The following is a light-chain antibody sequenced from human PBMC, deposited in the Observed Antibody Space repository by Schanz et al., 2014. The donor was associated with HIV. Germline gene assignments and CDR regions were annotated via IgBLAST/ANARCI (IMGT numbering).Light chain of an antibody. V-gene: IGLV2-8*01. CDR3: SSKGGGDTLV. CDR1: SSATDGYYP. CDR2: EVS. J-gene: IGLJ3*02. Sequence: QSALTQPASVSGSPGQSITISCTGISSATDGYYPLSWSQQHPGKAPKLMIYEVSKRPSGVPDRFSGSKSDNTASLTVSGLQTDDEADYYCSSKGGGDTLVFGGGTKVTVL.